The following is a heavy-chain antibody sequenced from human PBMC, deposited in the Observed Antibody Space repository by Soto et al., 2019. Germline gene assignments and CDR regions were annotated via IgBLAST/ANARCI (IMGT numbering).Heavy chain of an antibody. D-gene: IGHD2-2*01. CDR1: GFTFSSYA. J-gene: IGHJ6*02. CDR3: AKDRGTSIDVNRHFHYYGMDV. Sequence: GGSLRLSCAASGFTFSSYAMTWVRQAPGQGLEWVASISGSGGTTNYADSVKGRFTISRDNSKNTAYLQMNSLRAEDTAVYYCAKDRGTSIDVNRHFHYYGMDVWGQGTTVTVS. V-gene: IGHV3-23*01. CDR2: ISGSGGTT.